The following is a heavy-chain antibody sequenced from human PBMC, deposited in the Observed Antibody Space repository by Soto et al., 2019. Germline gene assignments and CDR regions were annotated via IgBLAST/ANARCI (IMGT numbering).Heavy chain of an antibody. Sequence: QVQLQQWGAGLLKPSETLSLTCAVYGGSFSGYYWSWIRQPPGKGLEWIGEINHSGSTNYNPSLKSRVTISVDTSKNQFSLKRSSVTAADTAVYYCARAIVVVPAAIAHYYYGMDVWGQGTTVTVSS. CDR3: ARAIVVVPAAIAHYYYGMDV. V-gene: IGHV4-34*01. CDR2: INHSGST. CDR1: GGSFSGYY. J-gene: IGHJ6*02. D-gene: IGHD2-2*02.